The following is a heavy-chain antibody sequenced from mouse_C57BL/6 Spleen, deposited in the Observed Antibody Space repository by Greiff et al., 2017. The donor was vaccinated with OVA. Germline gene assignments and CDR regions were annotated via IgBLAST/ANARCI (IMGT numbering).Heavy chain of an antibody. CDR1: GFTFSSYG. V-gene: IGHV5-6*01. J-gene: IGHJ2*01. Sequence: EVKLVESGGELVKPGGSLKLSCAASGFTFSSYGMSWVRQTPDKRLEWVATISSGGSYTYYPDSVKGRFTISRDNAKNTLYLQMSSLKSEDTAMYYCARQLDFDYWGQGTTLTVSS. CDR3: ARQLDFDY. CDR2: ISSGGSYT.